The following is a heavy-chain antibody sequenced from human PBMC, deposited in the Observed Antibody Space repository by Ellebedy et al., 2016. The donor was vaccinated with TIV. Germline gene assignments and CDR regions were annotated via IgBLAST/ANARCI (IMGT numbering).Heavy chain of an antibody. D-gene: IGHD6-19*01. J-gene: IGHJ5*02. CDR1: GLTIRNYG. CDR3: VRSSGWLPAS. Sequence: GGSLRLSXAASGLTIRNYGMSWVRQAPGKGLEWVSAITASGHRSYYADSVKGRFTISRDNAKNSLYLQMNSLRAEDMAVYYCVRSSGWLPASWGQGTLVTVSS. V-gene: IGHV3-23*01. CDR2: ITASGHRS.